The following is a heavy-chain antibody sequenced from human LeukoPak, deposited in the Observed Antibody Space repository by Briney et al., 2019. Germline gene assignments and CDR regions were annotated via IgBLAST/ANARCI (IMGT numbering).Heavy chain of an antibody. D-gene: IGHD5-12*01. J-gene: IGHJ4*02. CDR2: INPSGGST. V-gene: IGHV1-46*01. CDR1: GYTFTSYY. Sequence: ASVKVSCKASGYTFTSYYMHWVRQAPGQGLEWMGIINPSGGSTSYAQKFQGRVTMTRDMSTSTVYMELSSLRSEDTAVYYCARDLGGYSGYDYVTGYWGQGTLVTVSS. CDR3: ARDLGGYSGYDYVTGY.